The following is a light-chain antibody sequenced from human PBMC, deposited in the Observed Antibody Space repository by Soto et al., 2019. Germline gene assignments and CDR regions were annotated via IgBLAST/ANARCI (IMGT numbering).Light chain of an antibody. CDR1: SSDVGGYNY. CDR2: EVN. J-gene: IGLJ3*02. Sequence: QSALTQPPSASGSPGQSVTISCTGTSSDVGGYNYVSWYQQHPGKAPKLMIYEVNKRPSGVPDRFAGSKSGNTASLTVSGLQAEDEADYYCISYAGSNNVFGGGTKLTVL. V-gene: IGLV2-8*01. CDR3: ISYAGSNNV.